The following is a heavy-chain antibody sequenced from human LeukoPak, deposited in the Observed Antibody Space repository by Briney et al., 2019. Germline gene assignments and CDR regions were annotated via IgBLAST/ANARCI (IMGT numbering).Heavy chain of an antibody. CDR1: GFTFISYS. Sequence: GGALRLSCVASGFTFISYSMNWVRQDPGRGLEWVSYISSSSGTIYYANSVKGRFTTSRDNAKNSLYLQMNSLRAEDTAVYYCARDLRFGLTGFDYWGQGTLVTVSS. D-gene: IGHD3-10*01. CDR3: ARDLRFGLTGFDY. J-gene: IGHJ4*02. V-gene: IGHV3-48*04. CDR2: ISSSSGTI.